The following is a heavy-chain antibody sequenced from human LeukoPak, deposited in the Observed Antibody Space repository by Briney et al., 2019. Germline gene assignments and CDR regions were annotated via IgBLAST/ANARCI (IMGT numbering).Heavy chain of an antibody. CDR2: IIPILGIA. CDR1: GGTFSGYA. V-gene: IGHV1-69*04. Sequence: SVKVSCKASGGTFSGYAISWVRQAPGQGLEWMGRIIPILGIANYAQKFQGRVTITAGKSTSTAYMELSSLRSEDTAVYYCARGYYYDSSGEGFDPWGQGTLVTVSS. CDR3: ARGYYYDSSGEGFDP. J-gene: IGHJ5*02. D-gene: IGHD3-22*01.